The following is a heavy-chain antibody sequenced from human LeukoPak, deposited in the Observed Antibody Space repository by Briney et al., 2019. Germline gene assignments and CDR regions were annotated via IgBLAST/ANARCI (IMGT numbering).Heavy chain of an antibody. CDR2: MNPKTGNT. D-gene: IGHD6-19*01. CDR1: GYIFDRYD. J-gene: IGHJ5*01. CDR3: VRARYSSAWFDS. Sequence: ASVRVSCKASGYIFDRYDINWIRQATGNGLEWMGWMNPKTGNTGCAQQFQGRVNMTSDTPMTTAYMELNSLISEDTAVYYCVRARYSSAWFDSWGHGALVIVSS. V-gene: IGHV1-8*01.